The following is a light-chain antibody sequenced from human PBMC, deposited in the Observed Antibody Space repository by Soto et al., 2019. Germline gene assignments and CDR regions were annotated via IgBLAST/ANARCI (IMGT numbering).Light chain of an antibody. Sequence: DIQMTQSPSSVSASVGDRVTITCXASQSISSWLAWYQQKPGKAPKLLIYDASSLESGVPSRFSGSGSGTEFTLTISSLQPDDFATYYCQQYNSYSPWTFGQGTKVDIK. J-gene: IGKJ1*01. CDR3: QQYNSYSPWT. CDR1: QSISSW. CDR2: DAS. V-gene: IGKV1-5*01.